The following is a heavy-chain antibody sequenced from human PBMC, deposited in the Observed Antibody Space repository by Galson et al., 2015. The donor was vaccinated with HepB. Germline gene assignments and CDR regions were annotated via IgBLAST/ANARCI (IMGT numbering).Heavy chain of an antibody. CDR3: AADLGYYDSSGPLTTSSVDAFDI. CDR1: GFTFTSSA. V-gene: IGHV1-58*01. J-gene: IGHJ3*02. Sequence: SVKVSCKASGFTFTSSAVQWVRQARGQRLEWIGWIVVGSGNTNYAQKFQERVTITRDMSTSTAYMELSSLRSEDTAVYYCAADLGYYDSSGPLTTSSVDAFDIWGQGTMVTVSS. CDR2: IVVGSGNT. D-gene: IGHD3-22*01.